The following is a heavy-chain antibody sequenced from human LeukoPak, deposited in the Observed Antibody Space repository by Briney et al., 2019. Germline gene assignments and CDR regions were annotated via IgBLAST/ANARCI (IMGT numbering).Heavy chain of an antibody. J-gene: IGHJ6*02. Sequence: PSETLSLTCAVYGGSFSGYYWSWIRQPPGKGLGWIGEINHSGSTNYNPSLKSRVTISVDTSKNQFSLKLSSVTAADTAVYYCASHIVSMVYEGQRQAYYGMDVWGQGTTVTVSS. CDR3: ASHIVSMVYEGQRQAYYGMDV. CDR2: INHSGST. CDR1: GGSFSGYY. V-gene: IGHV4-34*01. D-gene: IGHD2-8*01.